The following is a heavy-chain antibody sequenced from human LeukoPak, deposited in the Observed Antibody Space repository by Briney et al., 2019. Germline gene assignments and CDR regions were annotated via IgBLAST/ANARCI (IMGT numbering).Heavy chain of an antibody. J-gene: IGHJ5*02. V-gene: IGHV3-23*01. CDR1: GFTFSSYA. D-gene: IGHD6-19*01. CDR3: AKDSYYSGGWYPTDWFDP. Sequence: PGGSLRLSCAASGFTFSSYAMSWVRQAPGKGLEWVSAISGSGGSTYYADSVKGRFTISRDNSKNTLYLQMNSLRAEDTAVYYCAKDSYYSGGWYPTDWFDPWGQGTLVTVSS. CDR2: ISGSGGST.